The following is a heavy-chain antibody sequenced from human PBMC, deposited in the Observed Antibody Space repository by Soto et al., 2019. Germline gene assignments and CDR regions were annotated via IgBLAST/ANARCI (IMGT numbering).Heavy chain of an antibody. D-gene: IGHD3-10*01. CDR3: ARILGYYGSSSSDYFDY. CDR1: GFTVSSKY. Sequence: PGGSLRLSCAASGFTVSSKYMSWVRQAPGKGLEWVSVIYPGGTTFYTDSVKGRFTISRDNSKNTLYLQMNSLRAEDTAVYYCARILGYYGSSSSDYFDYWGQGTLVTVSS. V-gene: IGHV3-53*01. J-gene: IGHJ4*02. CDR2: IYPGGTT.